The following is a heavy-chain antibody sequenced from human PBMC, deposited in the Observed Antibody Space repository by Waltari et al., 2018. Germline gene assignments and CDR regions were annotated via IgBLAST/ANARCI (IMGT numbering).Heavy chain of an antibody. CDR3: TRGGASVAPVY. CDR2: IRSKTYGGTA. J-gene: IGHJ4*02. V-gene: IGHV3-49*03. D-gene: IGHD6-19*01. CDR1: GFSFGDSA. Sequence: EVQVEESGGGLVQPGRSLRLSGTASGFSFGDSALSWFRQAPGKGLEWVGFIRSKTYGGTAEYAASVKGRFTISRDDSKSIASLQMDSLKTDDTAVYFCTRGGASVAPVYWGQGTLVTVSS.